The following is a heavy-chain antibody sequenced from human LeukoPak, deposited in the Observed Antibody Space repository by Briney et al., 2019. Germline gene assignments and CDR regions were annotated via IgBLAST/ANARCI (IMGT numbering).Heavy chain of an antibody. CDR1: GGSISSYY. Sequence: PSETLSLTCTVSGGSISSYYWSWIRQPPGKGLEYIGYIYTSGSTNYNPSLKSRVTISVDTSKSQFSLKLSSVTAADTAVYYCARQDSSGIFAFWGQGILVTVSS. D-gene: IGHD3-22*01. V-gene: IGHV4-4*09. CDR3: ARQDSSGIFAF. J-gene: IGHJ4*02. CDR2: IYTSGST.